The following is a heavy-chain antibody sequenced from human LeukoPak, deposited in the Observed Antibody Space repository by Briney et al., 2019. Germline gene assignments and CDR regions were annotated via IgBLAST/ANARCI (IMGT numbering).Heavy chain of an antibody. V-gene: IGHV4-59*01. Sequence: PSETLSLTCTVSGGSISDYYWSWIRQPPGRGLEWIGYSGNTSYNPSLKSRVIISVDTSKNQFSLKLSPVTAAVTAVYYCARVGIDYSGNIIKYYFDYWGQGTLVTVSS. CDR2: YSGNT. CDR1: GGSISDYY. J-gene: IGHJ4*02. D-gene: IGHD4-23*01. CDR3: ARVGIDYSGNIIKYYFDY.